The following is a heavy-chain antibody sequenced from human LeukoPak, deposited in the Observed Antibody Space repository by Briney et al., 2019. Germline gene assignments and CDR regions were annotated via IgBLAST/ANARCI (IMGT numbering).Heavy chain of an antibody. J-gene: IGHJ2*01. CDR1: GGSLSTFY. CDR3: ARGGDGNVDWYFDL. V-gene: IGHV4-59*01. CDR2: VYYSGST. Sequence: SETLSLTCTVSGGSLSTFYWSWLRQTPGKGLEWIGYVYYSGSTKYNPSLGSRVTMSIDTTKHQFSLKLSSVTTVDTAFYYCARGGDGNVDWYFDLWGRGTLVTASS.